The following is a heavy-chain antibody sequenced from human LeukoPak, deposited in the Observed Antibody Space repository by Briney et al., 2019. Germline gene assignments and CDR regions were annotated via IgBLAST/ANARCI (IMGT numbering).Heavy chain of an antibody. J-gene: IGHJ4*02. V-gene: IGHV4-39*02. CDR2: VYYTGST. D-gene: IGHD3-3*01. Sequence: KSSETLSLTCTVSGGSVSSSTYYWGWIRQPPGKGLEWIGSVYYTGSTYYNPSLEGRVTMSADTSTNHFSLKLSSVTAADTAVYYCARYETDFWSGYPDYWGQGTLVTVSS. CDR1: GGSVSSSTYY. CDR3: ARYETDFWSGYPDY.